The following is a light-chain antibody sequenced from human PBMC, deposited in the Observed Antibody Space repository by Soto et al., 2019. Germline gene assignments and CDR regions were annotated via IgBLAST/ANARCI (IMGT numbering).Light chain of an antibody. J-gene: IGLJ2*01. Sequence: QPVLTQSPSAPASLGASDKLTCTLSSGHSSYAIAWHQQQPEKGPRYLMKLNSDGSHSKGDGIPDRFSGSSSGAERYLTISSLQSEDEADYYCQTWGTGIRVVFGGGTKLTVL. CDR2: LNSDGSH. CDR3: QTWGTGIRVV. CDR1: SGHSSYA. V-gene: IGLV4-69*01.